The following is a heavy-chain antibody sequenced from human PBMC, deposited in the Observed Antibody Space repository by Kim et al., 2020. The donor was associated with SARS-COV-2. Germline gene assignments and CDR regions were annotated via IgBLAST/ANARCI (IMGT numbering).Heavy chain of an antibody. J-gene: IGHJ4*02. D-gene: IGHD1-26*01. CDR3: TTGGSYHPYYFDY. CDR2: IKSKTDGGTT. V-gene: IGHV3-15*01. CDR1: GFTFSNAW. Sequence: GGSLRLSCAASGFTFSNAWMSWVRQAPGKGLEWVGRIKSKTDGGTTDYAAPVKGRFTISRDDSKNTLYLQMNSLKTEDTAVYYCTTGGSYHPYYFDYWGQGTLVTVSS.